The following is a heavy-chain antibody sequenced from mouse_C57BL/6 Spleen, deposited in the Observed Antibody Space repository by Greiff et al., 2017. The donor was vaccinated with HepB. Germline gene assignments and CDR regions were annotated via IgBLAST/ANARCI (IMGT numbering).Heavy chain of an antibody. CDR2: ISGGGGNT. CDR1: GFTFSSYT. J-gene: IGHJ2*01. V-gene: IGHV5-9*01. CDR3: ARLSNYFDY. Sequence: EVKLMESGGGLVKPGGSLKLSCAASGFTFSSYTMSWVRQTPEKRLEWVATISGGGGNTYYPDSVKGRFTISRDNAKNTLYLQMSSLRSEDTALYYCARLSNYFDYWGQGTTLTVSS.